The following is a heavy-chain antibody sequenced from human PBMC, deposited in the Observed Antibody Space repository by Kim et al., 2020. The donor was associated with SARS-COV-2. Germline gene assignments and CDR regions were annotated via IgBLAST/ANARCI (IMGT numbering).Heavy chain of an antibody. CDR2: GGDT. V-gene: IGHV3-53*01. J-gene: IGHJ4*02. D-gene: IGHD5-18*01. CDR3: ARGDTAIDY. Sequence: GGDTYSAASVKGRFTISRDKSTNTVYLKMNSLRVEDTAVYYCARGDTAIDYWGQGTLVTVSS.